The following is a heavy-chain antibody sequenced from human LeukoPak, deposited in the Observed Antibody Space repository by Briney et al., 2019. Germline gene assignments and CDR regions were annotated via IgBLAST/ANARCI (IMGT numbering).Heavy chain of an antibody. CDR3: ATGRGYYYDSSGYWR. V-gene: IGHV3-53*01. Sequence: GGSLRPSCAASGFTVSSNYMSWVRQAPGKGLEWVSVIYSGGSTHYADSVKGRFTISRDNSKNTLYLQMNSLRAEDTAVYYCATGRGYYYDSSGYWRWGQGTLVTVSS. D-gene: IGHD3-22*01. J-gene: IGHJ4*02. CDR1: GFTVSSNY. CDR2: IYSGGST.